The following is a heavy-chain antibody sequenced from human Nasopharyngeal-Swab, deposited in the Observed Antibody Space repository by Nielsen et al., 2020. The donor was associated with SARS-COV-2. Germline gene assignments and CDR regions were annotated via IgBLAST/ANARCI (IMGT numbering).Heavy chain of an antibody. J-gene: IGHJ4*02. Sequence: GGSLRLSCSASGFTFSSYAMHWVRQAPGKGLEYVSAISSNGGSTYYADSVKGRFTISRDNSKNTLYLQMSSLSAEDTAVYYCVKGGYGVYFDYWGQGTLVTVSS. CDR1: GFTFSSYA. CDR2: ISSNGGST. D-gene: IGHD4-17*01. V-gene: IGHV3-64D*06. CDR3: VKGGYGVYFDY.